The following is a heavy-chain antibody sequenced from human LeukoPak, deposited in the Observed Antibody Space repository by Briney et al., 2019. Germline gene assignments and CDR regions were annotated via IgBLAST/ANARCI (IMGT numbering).Heavy chain of an antibody. V-gene: IGHV4-59*01. CDR3: ARGPHYYDSSGPIGLTYYYYYGMDV. CDR2: IYYSGST. Sequence: SETLSLTCTVSGGSISSYYWSWIRQPPGKGLEWIGYIYYSGSTNYNPSLKSRVTISVDTSKNQFSLKLSSVTAADTAVYYCARGPHYYDSSGPIGLTYYYYYGMDVWGQGTTVTVSS. CDR1: GGSISSYY. J-gene: IGHJ6*02. D-gene: IGHD3-22*01.